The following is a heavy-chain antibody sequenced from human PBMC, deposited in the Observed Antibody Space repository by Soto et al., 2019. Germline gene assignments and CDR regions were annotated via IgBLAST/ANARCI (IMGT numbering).Heavy chain of an antibody. D-gene: IGHD3-22*01. CDR1: GGSLSNYG. J-gene: IGHJ6*02. CDR3: ARGDATKIVVTTYYAMDV. CDR2: IIPVFGTP. Sequence: QVQLVQSGAEVKKPGSSVKVSCKASGGSLSNYGISWVRQAPGQGLEWMGAIIPVFGTPNYAQKFQDRVTITADESTTTVYMEVGSPTSEDTAVYYCARGDATKIVVTTYYAMDVWGQGTTVTVSS. V-gene: IGHV1-69*12.